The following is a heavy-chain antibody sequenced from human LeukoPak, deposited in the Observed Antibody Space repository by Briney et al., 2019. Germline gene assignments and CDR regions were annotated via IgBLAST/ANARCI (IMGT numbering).Heavy chain of an antibody. CDR3: ARVRAIVVPAAAPYYYYYYGMDV. Sequence: PSETLSLTCAVYGGSFSGYYWSWIRQPPGKGLEWIGEINHSGSTNYNPSLKSRVTISVDTSKSQFSLKLSSVTAADTAVYYCARVRAIVVPAAAPYYYYYYGMDVWGQGTTVTVSS. CDR1: GGSFSGYY. J-gene: IGHJ6*02. V-gene: IGHV4-34*01. D-gene: IGHD2-2*01. CDR2: INHSGST.